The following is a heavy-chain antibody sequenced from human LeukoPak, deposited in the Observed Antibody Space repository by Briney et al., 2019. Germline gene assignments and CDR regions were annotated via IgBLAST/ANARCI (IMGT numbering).Heavy chain of an antibody. Sequence: GGSLRLSCAASGFTFSSYSMNWVRQAPGKGLEWVSSISSSSSYIYYADSVKGRFTISRDNAKNSLYLQMNSLRAEDTAVYYCARDRMVRGSYHGMDVWGQGTTVTVSS. V-gene: IGHV3-21*01. CDR2: ISSSSSYI. J-gene: IGHJ6*02. CDR1: GFTFSSYS. CDR3: ARDRMVRGSYHGMDV. D-gene: IGHD3-10*01.